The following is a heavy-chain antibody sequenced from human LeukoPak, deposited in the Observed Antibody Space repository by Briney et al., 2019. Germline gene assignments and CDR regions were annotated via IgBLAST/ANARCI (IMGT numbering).Heavy chain of an antibody. V-gene: IGHV3-7*01. CDR1: GFTFSDYW. J-gene: IGHJ6*04. CDR3: AELGITMIGGV. D-gene: IGHD3-10*02. CDR2: IKQDGSEK. Sequence: HPGGSLRLSCAASGFTFSDYWMTWVRQAPGKGLERVANIKQDGSEKYSVESVKGRFTVSRDNAKNSLYLQMNSLRAEDTAVYYCAELGITMIGGVWGKGTTVTISS.